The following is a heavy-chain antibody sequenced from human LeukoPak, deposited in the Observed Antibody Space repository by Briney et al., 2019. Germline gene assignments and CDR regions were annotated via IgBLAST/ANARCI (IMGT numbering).Heavy chain of an antibody. V-gene: IGHV1-24*01. CDR1: GYTLTELS. Sequence: ASVKVSCKVSGYTLTELSMHWVRQAPGKGLEWMGGFDPEDGETIYAQKFQGRVTMTEDTSTDTAYMGLSSLRSEDTAVYYCAAGYCSGGSCYFFDYWGQGTLVTVSS. J-gene: IGHJ4*02. D-gene: IGHD2-15*01. CDR3: AAGYCSGGSCYFFDY. CDR2: FDPEDGET.